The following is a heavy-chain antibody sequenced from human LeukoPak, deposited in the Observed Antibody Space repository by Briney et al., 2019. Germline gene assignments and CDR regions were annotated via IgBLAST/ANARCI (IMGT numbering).Heavy chain of an antibody. CDR2: INHSGST. J-gene: IGHJ4*02. CDR3: ARASSGYYRNYYFDY. Sequence: SETLSLTCAVYGASFSGYYRSWIRQPPGKGLEWIGEINHSGSTDYNPSLKSRVTISVDTSKNQFSLKLSSVTAADTAVYYCARASSGYYRNYYFDYWGQGTLVTVSS. V-gene: IGHV4-34*01. D-gene: IGHD3-22*01. CDR1: GASFSGYY.